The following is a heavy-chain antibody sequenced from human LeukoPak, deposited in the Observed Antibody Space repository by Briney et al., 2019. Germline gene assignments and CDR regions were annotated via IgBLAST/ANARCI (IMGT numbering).Heavy chain of an antibody. CDR3: AKSGDYLWDY. Sequence: SETLSLTCAVYGGSFSGYYWSWIRQPPGKGLEWIGEISHSGSTNYNPSLKSRVTISVDTSKNQFSLKLSSVTAADTAVYYCAKSGDYLWDYWGQGTLVTVSS. CDR1: GGSFSGYY. CDR2: ISHSGST. J-gene: IGHJ4*02. V-gene: IGHV4-34*01. D-gene: IGHD3-16*01.